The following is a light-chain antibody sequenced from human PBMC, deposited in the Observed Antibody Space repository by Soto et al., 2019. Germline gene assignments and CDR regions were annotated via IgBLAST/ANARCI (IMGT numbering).Light chain of an antibody. CDR3: QQYGVSPRT. CDR2: GAS. CDR1: QSVSRNN. Sequence: ETVLTQSPGTLSLSPGERATLSCRASQSVSRNNLVWYQQRPGQPPRLLIYGASSRATGIPDRFSGSGSGTEFTLNINRLEPEDFAVYYCQQYGVSPRTFGQGTKVDIK. V-gene: IGKV3-20*01. J-gene: IGKJ1*01.